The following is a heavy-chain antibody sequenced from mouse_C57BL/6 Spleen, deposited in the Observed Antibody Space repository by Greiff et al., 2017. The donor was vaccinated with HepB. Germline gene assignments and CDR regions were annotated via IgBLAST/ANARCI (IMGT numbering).Heavy chain of an antibody. CDR2: ISSGSSTI. Sequence: DVMLVESGGGLVKPGGSLKPSCAASGFTFSDYGMHWVRQAPEKGLEWVAYISSGSSTIYYADTVKGRFTISRDNAKNTLFLQMTSLRSEDTAMYYCARRMVPYYAMDYWGQGTSVTVSS. J-gene: IGHJ4*01. CDR1: GFTFSDYG. CDR3: ARRMVPYYAMDY. V-gene: IGHV5-17*01. D-gene: IGHD2-10*02.